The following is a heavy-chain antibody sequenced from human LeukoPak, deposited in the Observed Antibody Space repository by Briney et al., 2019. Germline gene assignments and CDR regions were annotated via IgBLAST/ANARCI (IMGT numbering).Heavy chain of an antibody. CDR1: GFSLSTSGVG. V-gene: IGHV2-5*02. J-gene: IGHJ3*02. CDR3: AHRHHYYHSSAYYGGAFDI. CDR2: IYWDDDK. D-gene: IGHD3-22*01. Sequence: SGPTLVKPTQTLTLTCTFSGFSLSTSGVGVGWIRQPPGKALEWLALIYWDDDKHYIPSLKSRLTITKDTSKNQVVLTMTNMDPVDTATYYCAHRHHYYHSSAYYGGAFDIWGQGTLVTVSS.